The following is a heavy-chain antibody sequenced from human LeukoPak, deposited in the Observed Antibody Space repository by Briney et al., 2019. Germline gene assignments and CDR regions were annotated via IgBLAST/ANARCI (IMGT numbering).Heavy chain of an antibody. CDR1: GGTISSSNYN. J-gene: IGHJ4*02. CDR2: IYYRGSS. Sequence: SETLTLTCTASGGTISSSNYNWVWLRQPPGKGRVWIGSIYYRGSSYYDPSLKSGVTISADTYNNQFSLKLSSVTAADTAVYYCASDYGTGPTHLRFDYWGQGTLVTVSS. CDR3: ASDYGTGPTHLRFDY. D-gene: IGHD3-16*01. V-gene: IGHV4-39*07.